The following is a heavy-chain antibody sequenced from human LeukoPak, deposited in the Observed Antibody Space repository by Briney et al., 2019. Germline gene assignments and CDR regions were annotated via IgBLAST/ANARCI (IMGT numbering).Heavy chain of an antibody. Sequence: GGSLRLCCAASEFTFSKYGMHWVRQAPGKGREWVASISFDINDRKYAESVRGRFTISRDNYKNTLYLQMDSLRAEDTAEYYCARDQCFGESFKGIPDYWGQGTLVTVSS. V-gene: IGHV3-30*03. CDR1: EFTFSKYG. J-gene: IGHJ4*02. CDR3: ARDQCFGESFKGIPDY. D-gene: IGHD3-10*01. CDR2: ISFDINDR.